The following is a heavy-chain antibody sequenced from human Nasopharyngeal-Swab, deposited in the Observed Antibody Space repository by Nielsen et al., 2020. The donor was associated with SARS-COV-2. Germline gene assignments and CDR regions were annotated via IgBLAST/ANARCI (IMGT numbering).Heavy chain of an antibody. J-gene: IGHJ4*02. D-gene: IGHD3-22*01. CDR2: IHSSGTT. V-gene: IGHV4-59*01. CDR3: ARDHSYYDSNGYYFDY. Sequence: SETLSLTCTVSGGSISTYYWSWIRQPPGKGLNWIGYIHSSGTTNYNPSLKSRVTISVDTSKNQFSLKLSSVTAADTAVYYCARDHSYYDSNGYYFDYWGLGTLVTVSS. CDR1: GGSISTYY.